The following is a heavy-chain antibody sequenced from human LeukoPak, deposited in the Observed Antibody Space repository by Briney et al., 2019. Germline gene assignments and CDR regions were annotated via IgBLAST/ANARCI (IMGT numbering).Heavy chain of an antibody. Sequence: PGGSLRLSCEGSGFTFSSYAMTWVRQAPGKGLEWVSGIIGTSGSTYYADSVKGRFTISRDNSKNTLYLQMNSLRAEDTAVYYCARDFSGSHDAFDIWGQGTMVTVSS. D-gene: IGHD1-26*01. CDR1: GFTFSSYA. J-gene: IGHJ3*02. CDR2: IIGTSGST. CDR3: ARDFSGSHDAFDI. V-gene: IGHV3-23*01.